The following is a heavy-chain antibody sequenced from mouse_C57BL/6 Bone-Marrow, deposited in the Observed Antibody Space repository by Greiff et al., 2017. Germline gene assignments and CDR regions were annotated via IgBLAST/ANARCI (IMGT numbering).Heavy chain of an antibody. Sequence: VHLVESGAELVKPGASVKISCKASGYAFSSYWMNWVKQRPGKGLEWIGQIYPGDGDTNYNGKFKGKATLTADKSSSTASMQLSSLTSEDSAVYFCASSFYGDYAMDYWGQGTSVTVSS. V-gene: IGHV1-80*01. CDR2: IYPGDGDT. D-gene: IGHD2-10*01. CDR1: GYAFSSYW. J-gene: IGHJ4*01. CDR3: ASSFYGDYAMDY.